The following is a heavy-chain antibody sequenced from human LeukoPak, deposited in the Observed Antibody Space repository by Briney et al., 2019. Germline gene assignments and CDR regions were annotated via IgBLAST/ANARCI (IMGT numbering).Heavy chain of an antibody. CDR3: ARDLETYQTGFGY. CDR2: IKQDGSEK. D-gene: IGHD1-1*01. CDR1: GFTFSSYE. J-gene: IGHJ4*02. V-gene: IGHV3-7*01. Sequence: PGGSLRLSCVASGFTFSSYEMNWVRQAPGKGLEWVANIKQDGSEKYYVDSVKGRFTISRDNAKNSLYLQMNSLRAEDTAVYYCARDLETYQTGFGYWGQGTLVTVSS.